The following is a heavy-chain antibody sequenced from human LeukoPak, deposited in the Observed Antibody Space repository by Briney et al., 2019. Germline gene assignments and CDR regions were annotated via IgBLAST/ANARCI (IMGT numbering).Heavy chain of an antibody. CDR2: IYTSGST. D-gene: IGHD2-2*01. CDR3: ARQKCTSASCLTKNAFDI. CDR1: GSISGYY. V-gene: IGHV4-4*09. J-gene: IGHJ3*02. Sequence: SETLSLTCTVSGSISGYYWSWIRQPPGKGLEWIGYIYTSGSTNYNPSLESRVTISVDTSKNQFSLDLSSVTAADAAVYYCARQKCTSASCLTKNAFDIWGQGTMVTVSS.